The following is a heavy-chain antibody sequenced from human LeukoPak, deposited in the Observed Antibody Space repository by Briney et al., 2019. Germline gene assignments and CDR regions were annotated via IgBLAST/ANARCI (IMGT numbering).Heavy chain of an antibody. CDR1: GFSFTDYA. V-gene: IGHV3-23*05. CDR3: ARSVPDYTRFDF. D-gene: IGHD4-11*01. Sequence: PGGSLRLSCVAPGFSFTDYAMNWVRQAPGKGLEWVSTFKTNYNQVYYAESVRGRFTMSTDNSKKTAYLQMNSLRVEDTALYYCARSVPDYTRFDFWGQGALVTVSS. CDR2: FKTNYNQV. J-gene: IGHJ4*02.